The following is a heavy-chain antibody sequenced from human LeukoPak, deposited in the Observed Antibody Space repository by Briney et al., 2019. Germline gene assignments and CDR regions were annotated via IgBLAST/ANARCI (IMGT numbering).Heavy chain of an antibody. CDR2: INSDGSST. J-gene: IGHJ4*02. CDR1: GFTFSPYW. Sequence: PGGSLRLSCAASGFTFSPYWMHWVRQVPGKGLVWVSLINSDGSSTTYADSVGGRFTISRDNAKNTLYLEMNSLRAEDTAVYYCARGRSTVDYWGQGTLVTVSS. V-gene: IGHV3-74*01. CDR3: ARGRSTVDY.